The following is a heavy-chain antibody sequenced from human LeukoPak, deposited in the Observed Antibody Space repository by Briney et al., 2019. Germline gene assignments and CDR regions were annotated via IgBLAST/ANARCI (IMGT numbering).Heavy chain of an antibody. J-gene: IGHJ4*02. CDR2: ISAYNGNT. CDR1: GYTFTSYG. D-gene: IGHD3-3*01. V-gene: IGHV1-18*01. Sequence: ASVKVSCKASGYTFTSYGISWVRQAPGQGLEWMGWISAYNGNTNYAQNLQDRVTMTTDTSTSTASMGLRSLRSDDTAMYYCARDRPPGRGYYPVSPFDFWGQGTLVIVSS. CDR3: ARDRPPGRGYYPVSPFDF.